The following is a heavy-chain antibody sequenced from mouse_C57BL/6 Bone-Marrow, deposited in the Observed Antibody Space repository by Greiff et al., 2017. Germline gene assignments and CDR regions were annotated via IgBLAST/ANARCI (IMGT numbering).Heavy chain of an antibody. Sequence: VKLMESGAELVRPGASVTLSCKASGYTFTDYDMHWVKQTPVHGLEWIGAIDPETGGTAYNQKFKGKAILTADQSSSTAYMELRSLSSEDSAVDYVTKWITTVEAGDYWGQGTTLTVSS. CDR2: IDPETGGT. CDR3: TKWITTVEAGDY. V-gene: IGHV1-15*01. CDR1: GYTFTDYD. J-gene: IGHJ2*01. D-gene: IGHD1-1*01.